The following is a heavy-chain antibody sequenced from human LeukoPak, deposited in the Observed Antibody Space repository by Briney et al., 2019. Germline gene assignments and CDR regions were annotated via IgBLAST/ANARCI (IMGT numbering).Heavy chain of an antibody. Sequence: ASVRVSCKTSGYTFTGHYLYWVRQAPGQGLEWMGWINPNSGGTNYAQKFQGRVTMTRDTSISTVHMDLGRLRSDDSAVYYCARGIVGDPQDYWGQGTLVTVSS. CDR2: INPNSGGT. CDR1: GYTFTGHY. CDR3: ARGIVGDPQDY. V-gene: IGHV1-2*02. D-gene: IGHD1-26*01. J-gene: IGHJ4*02.